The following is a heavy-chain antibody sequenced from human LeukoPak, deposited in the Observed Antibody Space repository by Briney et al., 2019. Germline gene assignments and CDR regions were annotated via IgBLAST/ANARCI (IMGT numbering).Heavy chain of an antibody. CDR2: ISAYNGNT. CDR3: ASQILGYCDYFDY. D-gene: IGHD1-26*01. V-gene: IGHV1-18*01. Sequence: AASVKVSCKASGYTFTSNGISWVRHAPRPGLELMGLISAYNGNTNYSQKLQGRVTITTVTSTSTAYMEMRSFRTAAKAAEYCASQILGYCDYFDYWGQGTLVTVSS. CDR1: GYTFTSNG. J-gene: IGHJ4*02.